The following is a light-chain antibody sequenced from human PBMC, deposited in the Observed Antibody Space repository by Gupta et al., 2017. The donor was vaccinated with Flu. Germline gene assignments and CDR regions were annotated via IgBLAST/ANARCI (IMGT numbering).Light chain of an antibody. CDR1: TSDVGTYNF. V-gene: IGLV2-14*01. J-gene: IGLJ7*01. CDR3: SSFTSTNTQV. CDR2: EVS. Sequence: SITISCTGTTSDVGTYNFVSWYQHHPGKAPKLIIFEVSDRPSGVSDRFSGSKSGNTASLTISGLQAEDEADYYCSSFTSTNTQVFGGGTQVTGL.